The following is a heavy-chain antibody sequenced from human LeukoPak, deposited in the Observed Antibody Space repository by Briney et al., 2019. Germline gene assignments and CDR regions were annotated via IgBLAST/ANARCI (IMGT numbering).Heavy chain of an antibody. D-gene: IGHD4-11*01. CDR2: IYHSGST. CDR1: GYSISSGYY. J-gene: IGHJ6*03. V-gene: IGHV4-38-2*02. Sequence: PSETLSLTCTVSGYSISSGYYWGWIRQPPGKGLEWIGIIYHSGSTYYNPSLKSRVTISVDTSKNQFSLKLSSVTAADTAVYYCARAHSPYYYYYMDVWGKGTTVTVSS. CDR3: ARAHSPYYYYYMDV.